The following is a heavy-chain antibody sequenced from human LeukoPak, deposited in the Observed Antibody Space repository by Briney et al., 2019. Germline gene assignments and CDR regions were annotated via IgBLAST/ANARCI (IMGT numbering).Heavy chain of an antibody. V-gene: IGHV4-59*01. Sequence: SETLSLTCTVSGGSLSSYYWSWIRQPPGKGLEWIGYIYYTGSTNYNPSLKSRVTISLDTSKNQFSLKLSSVTAADTAVYYCARGPRWLQLNYWGQGTLVTVSS. J-gene: IGHJ4*02. CDR2: IYYTGST. D-gene: IGHD5-24*01. CDR1: GGSLSSYY. CDR3: ARGPRWLQLNY.